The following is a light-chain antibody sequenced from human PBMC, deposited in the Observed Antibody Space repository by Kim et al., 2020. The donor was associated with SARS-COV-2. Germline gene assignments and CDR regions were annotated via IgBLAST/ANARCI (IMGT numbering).Light chain of an antibody. V-gene: IGLV4-69*01. CDR2: LNSDGSH. Sequence: QPVLTQSPSASASLGASVKLTCTLSSGHSSYAIAWHQQQPEKGSRYLMKLNSDGSHSKGDGIPDRFSGSSSGAERYLTISSLQSEDEADYYCQTWGTGIHVVFGGGTQLTVL. CDR1: SGHSSYA. CDR3: QTWGTGIHVV. J-gene: IGLJ2*01.